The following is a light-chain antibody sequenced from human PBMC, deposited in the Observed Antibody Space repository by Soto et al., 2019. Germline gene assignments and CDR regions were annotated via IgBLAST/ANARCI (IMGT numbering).Light chain of an antibody. CDR1: QTVSSGY. Sequence: EIVLTQSPGTLSLSPGERATLSCRASQTVSSGYLAWYQQKPGQAPRLLIYGASNRATGIPDRFGGSGSGADFTLTISRLEPEDFAVYYCQQYGSSPRTFGQGTKVEI. CDR2: GAS. V-gene: IGKV3-20*01. CDR3: QQYGSSPRT. J-gene: IGKJ1*01.